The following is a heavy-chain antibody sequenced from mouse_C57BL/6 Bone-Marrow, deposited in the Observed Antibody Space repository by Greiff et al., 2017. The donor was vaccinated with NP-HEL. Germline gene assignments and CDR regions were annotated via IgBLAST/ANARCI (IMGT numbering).Heavy chain of an antibody. CDR2: ISSGGSYT. CDR3: ARQELGRFDY. J-gene: IGHJ2*01. D-gene: IGHD4-1*01. V-gene: IGHV5-6*01. CDR1: GFTFSSYG. Sequence: EVKLQESGGDLVKPGGSLKLSCAASGFTFSSYGMSWVRQTPDKRLEWVATISSGGSYTYYPDSVKGRFTISRDNAKNTLYLQMSSLKSEDTAMYYCARQELGRFDYWGQGTTLTVSS.